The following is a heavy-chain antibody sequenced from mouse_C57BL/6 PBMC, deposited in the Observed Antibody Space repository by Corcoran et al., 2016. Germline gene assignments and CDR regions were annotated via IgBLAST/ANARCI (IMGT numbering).Heavy chain of an antibody. D-gene: IGHD1-1*01. CDR1: GYTFTTYG. Sequence: QIQLVQSGPELKKPGETVKISCKASGYTFTTYGMSWVKQAPGKGLKWMGWINTYSGVPTYADDFKGRFAFSLETSASTAYLKINNLKNEDTATYFCARVPSYYGSLSDYWGQGTTLTVSS. J-gene: IGHJ2*01. CDR3: ARVPSYYGSLSDY. V-gene: IGHV9-3*01. CDR2: INTYSGVP.